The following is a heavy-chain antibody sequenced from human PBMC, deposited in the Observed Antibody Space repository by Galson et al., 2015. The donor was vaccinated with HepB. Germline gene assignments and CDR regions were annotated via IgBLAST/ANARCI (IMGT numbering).Heavy chain of an antibody. CDR3: TRADYGDYYYYMDV. CDR2: IRSKAYGGTT. Sequence: LRLSCAASGFTFGDYAMSWFRQAPGKGLEWVGFIRSKAYGGTTEYAASVKGRSTISRDDSKSIAYLQMNSLKTEDTAVYYCTRADYGDYYYYMDVWGKGTTVTVSS. J-gene: IGHJ6*03. V-gene: IGHV3-49*03. D-gene: IGHD4-17*01. CDR1: GFTFGDYA.